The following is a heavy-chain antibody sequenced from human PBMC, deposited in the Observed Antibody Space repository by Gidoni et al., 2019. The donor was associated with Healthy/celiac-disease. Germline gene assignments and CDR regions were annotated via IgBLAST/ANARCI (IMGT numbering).Heavy chain of an antibody. CDR1: GGSFSGYY. V-gene: IGHV4-34*01. CDR2: INHSGST. J-gene: IGHJ4*02. CDR3: ARGRGSGWYSPFDY. Sequence: QVQLQQWGAGLLKPSETLSLTCAVYGGSFSGYYWSWIRQPPGKGLEWIGAINHSGSTNYNPSLKSRVTISVDTSKNQFSLKLSSVTAADTAVYYCARGRGSGWYSPFDYWGQGTLVTVSS. D-gene: IGHD6-19*01.